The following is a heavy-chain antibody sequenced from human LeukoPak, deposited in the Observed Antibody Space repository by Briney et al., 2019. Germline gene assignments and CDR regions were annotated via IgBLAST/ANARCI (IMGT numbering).Heavy chain of an antibody. CDR2: ISASGST. D-gene: IGHD5-24*01. CDR1: GGSIGRYY. Sequence: SETLSLTCTVSGGSIGRYYWTWIRQPPGKGLEWIGYISASGSTNSNPSLKSRVTISVDTSKNQFSLKVSSVTAADTAVYYCARHRDMATIGHYAFDIWGQGTMVTVSS. J-gene: IGHJ3*02. CDR3: ARHRDMATIGHYAFDI. V-gene: IGHV4-4*09.